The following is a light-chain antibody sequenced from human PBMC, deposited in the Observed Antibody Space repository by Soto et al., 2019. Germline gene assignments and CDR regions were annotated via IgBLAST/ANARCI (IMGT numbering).Light chain of an antibody. CDR3: SSYAVSNTLGV. V-gene: IGLV2-8*01. CDR1: SSDVGGYNY. CDR2: EVS. Sequence: QPVLTQPPSASGSPGQSVTISCTGTSSDVGGYNYVSWYQQHPGKAPKLMIYEVSKRPSGVPDRFSGSKSGNTASLTVSGLQAEDEADYYCSSYAVSNTLGVFGGGTTLTVL. J-gene: IGLJ2*01.